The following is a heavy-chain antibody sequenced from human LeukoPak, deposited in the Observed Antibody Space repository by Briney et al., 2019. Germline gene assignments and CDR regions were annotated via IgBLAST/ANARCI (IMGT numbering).Heavy chain of an antibody. J-gene: IGHJ5*02. Sequence: SVKVSCKASGGTFSSYAISWVRQAPGQGLEWMGGVIPIFGTANYAQKFQGRVTITADESTSTAYMELSSLRSEDTAVYYCAREARIAAAGPPDWFDPWGQGTLATVSS. CDR1: GGTFSSYA. V-gene: IGHV1-69*13. CDR3: AREARIAAAGPPDWFDP. D-gene: IGHD6-13*01. CDR2: VIPIFGTA.